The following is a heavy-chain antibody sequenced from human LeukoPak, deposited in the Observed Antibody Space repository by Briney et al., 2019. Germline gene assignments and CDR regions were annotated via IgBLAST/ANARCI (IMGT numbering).Heavy chain of an antibody. CDR1: GVTVSGDF. Sequence: PGGSLRLSCAASGVTVSGDFMGWARQAPGKGLEWVSLISSDAITYYADSVKGRFTISRDNSKNTLYLQMNSLRAEDTAFYYCARGRGGDWGQGALVTVSS. J-gene: IGHJ4*02. CDR3: ARGRGGD. CDR2: ISSDAIT. V-gene: IGHV3-53*01. D-gene: IGHD2-15*01.